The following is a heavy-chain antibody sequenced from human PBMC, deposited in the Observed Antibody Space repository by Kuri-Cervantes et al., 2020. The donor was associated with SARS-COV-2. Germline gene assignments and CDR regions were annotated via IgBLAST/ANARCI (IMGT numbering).Heavy chain of an antibody. D-gene: IGHD6-13*01. J-gene: IGHJ4*02. CDR1: GYSISSGYY. CDR3: ARSFSSWYPDY. V-gene: IGHV4-38-2*01. Sequence: SETLSLTCAVSGYSISSGYYWGWIRQSPGKGLEWIGSMYHSGSTTYNPFLKSRVTISVDTSKNQFSLKLSSVTAADTAVYYCARSFSSWYPDYWGQGTLVTVS. CDR2: MYHSGST.